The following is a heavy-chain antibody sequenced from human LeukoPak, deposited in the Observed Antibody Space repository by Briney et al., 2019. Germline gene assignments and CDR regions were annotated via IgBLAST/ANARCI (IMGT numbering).Heavy chain of an antibody. J-gene: IGHJ4*02. D-gene: IGHD3-10*01. CDR1: GYSISSGYY. V-gene: IGHV4-38-2*02. CDR2: IYHSGNT. Sequence: PSETLSLTCTVSGYSISSGYYWAWIRQPPGKGLQWIGNIYHSGNTYYNPSLKSRVSISVDTSKNQFSLRLTSVTAADTAVYYCARPLSRGSEGGFDYWGQGTLVTVSS. CDR3: ARPLSRGSEGGFDY.